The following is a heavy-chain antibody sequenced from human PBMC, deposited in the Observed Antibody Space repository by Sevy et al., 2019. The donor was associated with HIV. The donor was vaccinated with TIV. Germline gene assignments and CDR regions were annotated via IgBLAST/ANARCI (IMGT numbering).Heavy chain of an antibody. V-gene: IGHV6-1*01. D-gene: IGHD3-10*01. J-gene: IGHJ6*02. CDR2: TYYRSKWYN. CDR3: ARGDYFGSGISNYYYYGMDV. Sequence: SQTLSLTCAISGDSVSSNSAAWNWIRQSPSRGLEWLGRTYYRSKWYNDYAVSVKSRITINPDTSKNQFSLQLNSVTPEDTAVYYCARGDYFGSGISNYYYYGMDVWGRGTTVTVSS. CDR1: GDSVSSNSAA.